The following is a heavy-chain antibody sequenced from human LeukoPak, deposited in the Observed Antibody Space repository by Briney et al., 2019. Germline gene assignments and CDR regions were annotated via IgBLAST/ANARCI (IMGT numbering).Heavy chain of an antibody. Sequence: ASVKVSCKASGYTFTSCGISWVRQAPGQGLEWMGWISAYSGNTNYAQKLQGRVTMTTDTSTSTAYMELRSLRSDDTAVYYCARDLSRYYYYYMDVWGKGTTVTISS. J-gene: IGHJ6*03. CDR2: ISAYSGNT. V-gene: IGHV1-18*01. CDR1: GYTFTSCG. D-gene: IGHD3-16*02. CDR3: ARDLSRYYYYYMDV.